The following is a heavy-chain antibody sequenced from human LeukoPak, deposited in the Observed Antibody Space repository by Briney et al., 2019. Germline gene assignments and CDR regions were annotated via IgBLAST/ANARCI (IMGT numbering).Heavy chain of an antibody. CDR3: ARVRAARRVNDGFDI. J-gene: IGHJ3*02. D-gene: IGHD6-6*01. CDR2: MYYSGST. CDR1: GGSISNYY. V-gene: IGHV4-59*01. Sequence: PSETLSLICSVSGGSISNYYWNWIRQPPGKGLEWIGYMYYSGSTKYNPSLKSRVTISVDTSKNQFSLELTSVTAADTAVYYCARVRAARRVNDGFDIWGQGTMVTASS.